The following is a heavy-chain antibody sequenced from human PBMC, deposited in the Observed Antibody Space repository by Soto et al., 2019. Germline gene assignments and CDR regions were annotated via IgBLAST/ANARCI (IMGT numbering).Heavy chain of an antibody. J-gene: IGHJ6*02. CDR2: IFSSDDK. V-gene: IGHV2-26*01. D-gene: IGHD4-17*01. CDR1: GFSLSNARMG. CDR3: ARIKGYSDSRSLALDI. Sequence: QVTLKESGPVLVKPTETLTLTCTVSGFSLSNARMGVSWIRQSPGKALEWLAHIFSSDDKSYSTFLKSRLTISKDTSKSQVVLTLTNMDPMDTATYYCARIKGYSDSRSLALDIWGQGIMVTVSS.